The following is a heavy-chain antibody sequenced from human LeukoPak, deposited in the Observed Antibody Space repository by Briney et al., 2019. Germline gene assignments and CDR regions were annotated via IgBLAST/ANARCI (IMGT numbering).Heavy chain of an antibody. CDR1: GFTFSSYE. CDR2: ISSSGSTI. CDR3: ARSEGVQFWYYMDV. D-gene: IGHD3-10*01. Sequence: GGSLRLSCAASGFTFSSYEMNWARQAPGKGLEWVSYISSSGSTIYYADSVKGRFTISRDNAKNSLYLQMNSLRAEDTALYYCARSEGVQFWYYMDVWGKGTTVTVSS. V-gene: IGHV3-48*03. J-gene: IGHJ6*03.